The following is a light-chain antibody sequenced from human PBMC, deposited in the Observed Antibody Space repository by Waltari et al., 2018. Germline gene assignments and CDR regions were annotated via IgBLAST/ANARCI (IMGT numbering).Light chain of an antibody. CDR1: QSPSNN. J-gene: IGKJ4*01. CDR3: QQYNYWPPLT. CDR2: GAS. V-gene: IGKV3-15*01. Sequence: EIVMTQSPATLSVSPGERVTFSCRASQSPSNNLAWYQQKPGQAPRLLIYGASTRAAGIPARFSGSGSGTEFTLTISSMESEDFAVYYCQQYNYWPPLTFGGGTKVDIK.